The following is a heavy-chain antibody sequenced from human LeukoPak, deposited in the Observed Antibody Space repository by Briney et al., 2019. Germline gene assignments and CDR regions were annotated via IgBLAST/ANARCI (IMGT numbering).Heavy chain of an antibody. CDR3: ARADYYDSSPNLDY. V-gene: IGHV3-30*03. Sequence: GRSLRLSCAASGFTFSSYGMHWVRQAPGKGLEWVAVISYDGSNKYYADSVKGRFTISRDNSKNTLYLQMNSLRAEDTAVYYCARADYYDSSPNLDYWGQGTLVTVSS. D-gene: IGHD3-22*01. CDR1: GFTFSSYG. J-gene: IGHJ4*02. CDR2: ISYDGSNK.